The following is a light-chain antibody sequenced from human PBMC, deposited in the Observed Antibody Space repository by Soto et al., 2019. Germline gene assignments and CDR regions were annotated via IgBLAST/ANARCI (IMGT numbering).Light chain of an antibody. CDR1: QSVSSSY. J-gene: IGKJ3*01. V-gene: IGKV3-20*01. Sequence: EIVLTQSPGTLSLSPGERATLSCRASQSVSSSYLAWYQQKPVQAPRLLIYGASSRATGIPDRFSGSGSGTDFTLTISRLEPDYFAVYYCQQYGSSLFTFGPATKVDIK. CDR3: QQYGSSLFT. CDR2: GAS.